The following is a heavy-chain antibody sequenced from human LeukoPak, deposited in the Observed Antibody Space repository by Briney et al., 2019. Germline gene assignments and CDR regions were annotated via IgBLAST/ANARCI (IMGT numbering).Heavy chain of an antibody. CDR2: IGGGGGDT. CDR1: GFTFSSYA. Sequence: QPGGSLRLSCAASGFTFSSYAMSWVRQAPGKGLEWVSAIGGGGGDTFYADSVKGRFTLSRDNSKNTLYLQMSSLRAEDTAVYYCGSHFGVGYYFDYWGQGTPVTVSS. D-gene: IGHD3-3*01. J-gene: IGHJ4*02. V-gene: IGHV3-23*01. CDR3: GSHFGVGYYFDY.